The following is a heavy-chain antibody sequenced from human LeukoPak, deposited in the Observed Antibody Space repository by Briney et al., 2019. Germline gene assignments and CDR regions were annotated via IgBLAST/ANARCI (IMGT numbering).Heavy chain of an antibody. D-gene: IGHD3-22*01. Sequence: ASVTVSCKASGYTFTSYGISWVRQAPGQGLEWMGWISAYNGNTNYAQKLQGRVTMTTDTSTSTAYMELRSLRSDDTAVYYCARGSLDYYDSSGPNFDYWGQGTLVTVSS. CDR2: ISAYNGNT. J-gene: IGHJ4*02. CDR1: GYTFTSYG. V-gene: IGHV1-18*01. CDR3: ARGSLDYYDSSGPNFDY.